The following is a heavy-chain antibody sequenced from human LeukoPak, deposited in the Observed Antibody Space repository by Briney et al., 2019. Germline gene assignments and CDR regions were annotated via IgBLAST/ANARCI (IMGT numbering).Heavy chain of an antibody. CDR3: ASLVGGYYPPVEAFDV. D-gene: IGHD3-3*01. CDR2: INGDGSTT. J-gene: IGHJ3*01. CDR1: GFSFRSCW. Sequence: TGGSLRLSCAASGFSFRSCWMHWVRQAAGKELVWVSRINGDGSTTNYADSVRGRFTISRDNAKNTLYLQMNSLRADDSAVYFCASLVGGYYPPVEAFDVWGQGTMVTVSS. V-gene: IGHV3-74*01.